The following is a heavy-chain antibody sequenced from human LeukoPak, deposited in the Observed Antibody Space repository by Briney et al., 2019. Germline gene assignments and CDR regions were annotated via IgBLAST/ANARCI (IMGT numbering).Heavy chain of an antibody. J-gene: IGHJ4*02. CDR1: GGSFSGYY. CDR3: ARLRMCSSTSCYEGVDY. V-gene: IGHV4-34*01. Sequence: PSETLSLTCAVYGGSFSGYYWIWIRQPPGKGLEWIAEINHSGSTNYNPSLKSRVTISVDTSKNQFSLKLSSVTAADTAVYYCARLRMCSSTSCYEGVDYWGQGTLVTVSS. CDR2: INHSGST. D-gene: IGHD2-2*01.